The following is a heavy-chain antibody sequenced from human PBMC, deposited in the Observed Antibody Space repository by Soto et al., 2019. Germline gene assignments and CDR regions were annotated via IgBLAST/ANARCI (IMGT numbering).Heavy chain of an antibody. CDR2: ISWNSGSI. D-gene: IGHD3-3*01. CDR1: GFTFDDYA. V-gene: IGHV3-9*01. Sequence: GGSLRLSCAVSGFTFDDYAMHWVRQAPGKGLEWVSGISWNSGSIGYADSVKGRFTISRDKAKNSLYLQMNSLRAEDTAVYYCAKDIAGNRLEWYTTPRGHYHGTDVWGQGTTVTVS. J-gene: IGHJ6*02. CDR3: AKDIAGNRLEWYTTPRGHYHGTDV.